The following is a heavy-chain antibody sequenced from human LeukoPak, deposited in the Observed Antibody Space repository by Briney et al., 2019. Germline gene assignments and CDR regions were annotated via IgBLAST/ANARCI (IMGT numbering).Heavy chain of an antibody. CDR3: ARYVGGGNSGGFDF. CDR1: GFTFNSYD. Sequence: GGSLRLSCAASGFTFNSYDMHCIRQAPGKGLEWVALIWYDGSNEYYADSVKGRFTISRDNSKNTLNLQMNSLRDEDTAVYYCARYVGGGNSGGFDFWGQGTLVIVSS. V-gene: IGHV3-33*01. J-gene: IGHJ4*02. CDR2: IWYDGSNE. D-gene: IGHD4-23*01.